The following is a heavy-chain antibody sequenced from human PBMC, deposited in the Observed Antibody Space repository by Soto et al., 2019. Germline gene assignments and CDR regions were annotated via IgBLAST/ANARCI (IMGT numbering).Heavy chain of an antibody. Sequence: QVQLVQSGAEVKKHGASVKVSCKASGYTFTSYVISWVRQAPGQGLVWMGWISAYNGNTNYAQKLQGRVTLTTDTSTRTAYRSLRSLRSDDTSVYYCARVLHGMGLPRGSIWGHRTLFTVSS. J-gene: IGHJ4*01. V-gene: IGHV1-18*01. CDR2: ISAYNGNT. CDR1: GYTFTSYV. D-gene: IGHD2-2*01. CDR3: ARVLHGMGLPRGSI.